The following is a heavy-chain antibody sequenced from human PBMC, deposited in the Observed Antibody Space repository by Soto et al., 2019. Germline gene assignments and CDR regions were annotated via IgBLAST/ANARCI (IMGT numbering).Heavy chain of an antibody. CDR3: ASLVVVAATPINDAFDI. CDR2: IYHSGST. Sequence: SETLSLTCAVSGGSISSSNWWSWVRQPPGKGLEWIGEIYHSGSTNYNPSLKSRVAISVDKSKNQFSPKLSSVTAADTAVYYCASLVVVAATPINDAFDIWGQGTMVTVSS. J-gene: IGHJ3*02. V-gene: IGHV4-4*02. D-gene: IGHD2-15*01. CDR1: GGSISSSNW.